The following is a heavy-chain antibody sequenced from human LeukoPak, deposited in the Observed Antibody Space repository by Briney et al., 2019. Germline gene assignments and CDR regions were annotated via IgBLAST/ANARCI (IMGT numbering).Heavy chain of an antibody. CDR1: GGSISSYY. CDR3: ARDTGVRPRVAHFDY. J-gene: IGHJ4*02. D-gene: IGHD1-14*01. V-gene: IGHV4-59*12. CDR2: IYYSGST. Sequence: SETLSLTCTVSGGSISSYYWSWIRQPPGKGLEWIGYIYYSGSTNYKSSLKSRVTISVDTSKNQFSLKLSSVTPEDTAVYYCARDTGVRPRVAHFDYWGQGTLVTVSS.